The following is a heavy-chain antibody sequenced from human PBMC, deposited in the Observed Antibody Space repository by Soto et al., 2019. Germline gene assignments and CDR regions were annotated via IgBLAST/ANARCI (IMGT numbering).Heavy chain of an antibody. CDR1: GGSFSGYY. CDR2: INHSGST. V-gene: IGHV4-34*01. J-gene: IGHJ6*03. D-gene: IGHD3-3*01. Sequence: PSETLSLTCAVYGGSFSGYYWSWIRQPPGKGLEWIGEINHSGSTNYNPSLKSRVTISVDTPKNQFSLKLSSVTAADTAVYYCARDRSGYYNGPQEYYYYYYYMDVWGKGTTVTVSS. CDR3: ARDRSGYYNGPQEYYYYYYYMDV.